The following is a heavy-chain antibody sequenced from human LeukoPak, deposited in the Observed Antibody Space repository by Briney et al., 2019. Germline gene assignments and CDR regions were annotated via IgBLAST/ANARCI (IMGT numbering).Heavy chain of an antibody. CDR1: GGSFSGYY. V-gene: IGHV4-59*01. J-gene: IGHJ3*02. CDR2: IYYSGST. Sequence: SETLSLTCAVYGGSFSGYYWSWIRQPPGKGLEWIGYIYYSGSTNYNPSLMSRVTISVETSKNQFSLKLSSVTAADTAVYYCASLDCSSTSCNDAFDIWGQGTMVTVSS. CDR3: ASLDCSSTSCNDAFDI. D-gene: IGHD2-2*01.